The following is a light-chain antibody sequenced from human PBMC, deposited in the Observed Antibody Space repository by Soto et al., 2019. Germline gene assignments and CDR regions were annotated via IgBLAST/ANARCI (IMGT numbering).Light chain of an antibody. V-gene: IGKV1-27*01. CDR3: PKYNSDPFT. J-gene: IGKJ3*01. CDR1: QGISNS. CDR2: GAS. Sequence: DIQMTQSPSSLSASAGDRVTITGRASQGISNSLAWYQQAPGKVPKLLIYGASTLQSGGPYRLSGSGSGTDFTLTSSCLQPEDVASYYGPKYNSDPFTFGPWTKVAIK.